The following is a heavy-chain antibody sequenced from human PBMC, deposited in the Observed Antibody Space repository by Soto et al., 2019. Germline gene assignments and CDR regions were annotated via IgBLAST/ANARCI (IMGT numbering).Heavy chain of an antibody. J-gene: IGHJ3*02. D-gene: IGHD3-10*01. V-gene: IGHV4-34*01. CDR1: GGCFSGYY. CDR3: ARGRGYYGSGKREYAFDI. CDR2: INHSGST. Sequence: SETLSLTCAAYGGCFSGYYWSWIRQPPGKGLEWIGEINHSGSTNYNPSLKSRVTISVDTSKNQFSLKLSSVTAADTAVYYCARGRGYYGSGKREYAFDIWGQGTMVT.